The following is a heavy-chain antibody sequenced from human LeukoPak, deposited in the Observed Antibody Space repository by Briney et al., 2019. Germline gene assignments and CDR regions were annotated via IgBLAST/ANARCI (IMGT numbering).Heavy chain of an antibody. CDR1: GFTFSSYA. CDR2: ISGSGGST. J-gene: IGHJ6*03. CDR3: AKGGCSSTSCYYYYYMDV. Sequence: GGSLRLSCAASGFTFSSYAMSWVRQAPGKGLERVSAISGSGGSTYCADSVKGRFTISRDNSKNTLYLQMNSLRAEDTAVYYCAKGGCSSTSCYYYYYMDVWGKGTTVTVSS. V-gene: IGHV3-23*01. D-gene: IGHD2-2*01.